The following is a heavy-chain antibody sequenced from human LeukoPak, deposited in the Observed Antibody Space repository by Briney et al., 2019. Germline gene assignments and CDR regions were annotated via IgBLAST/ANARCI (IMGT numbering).Heavy chain of an antibody. J-gene: IGHJ4*02. CDR1: AFTSSSYA. Sequence: PPRSLRLACAASAFTSSSYAMHCVRQAPGNWLGWEAAISYDGSNKYYADSVKGRFTIYRDKCKNSLYLQMISLRAEDTAVYYCATDRAEYSSSWTLFDYWGQGTLVTVSS. V-gene: IGHV3-30*07. CDR2: ISYDGSNK. CDR3: ATDRAEYSSSWTLFDY. D-gene: IGHD6-13*01.